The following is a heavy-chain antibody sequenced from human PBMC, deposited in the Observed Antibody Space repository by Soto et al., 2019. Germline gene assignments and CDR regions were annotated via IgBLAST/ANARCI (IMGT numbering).Heavy chain of an antibody. V-gene: IGHV4-4*02. CDR3: ARAVAGTSNWFDP. D-gene: IGHD6-19*01. Sequence: SETLSLTCAVSSGSISSSNWWSWVRQPPGKGLEWIGEIYHSGSTNYNPSLKSRVTISVDKSKNQFSLKLSSVTAADTAVYYCARAVAGTSNWFDPWGQGTLVTVSS. J-gene: IGHJ5*02. CDR2: IYHSGST. CDR1: SGSISSSNW.